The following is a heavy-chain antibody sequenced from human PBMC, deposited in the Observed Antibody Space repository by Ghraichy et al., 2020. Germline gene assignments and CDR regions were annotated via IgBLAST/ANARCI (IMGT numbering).Heavy chain of an antibody. CDR3: ARDDPPMGVTGTSMALDY. CDR2: ISVYNGET. D-gene: IGHD1-14*01. J-gene: IGHJ4*02. CDR1: GYTFNSYG. Sequence: ASVKVSCKASGYTFNSYGITWVRQAPGQGLEWMGWISVYNGETDYAQKFQGRVRMTTDTSTSTAYMELWSLRSDDTAVYFCARDDPPMGVTGTSMALDYWGQGTLVTVSS. V-gene: IGHV1-18*01.